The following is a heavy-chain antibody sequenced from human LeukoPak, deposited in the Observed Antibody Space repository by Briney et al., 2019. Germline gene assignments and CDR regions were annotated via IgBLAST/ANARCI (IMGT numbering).Heavy chain of an antibody. CDR3: ARGSPLSFDI. D-gene: IGHD3-10*01. CDR1: AFTFSGSA. J-gene: IGHJ3*02. Sequence: PGGSLKLSCAASAFTFSGSAMHWVRQASGKGLEWIGRIRSKADSYATAYAASVKGRFTISRDDSKNTAYLQMNSLKTEDTAVYYCARGSPLSFDIWGQGTMGTVSS. V-gene: IGHV3-73*01. CDR2: IRSKADSYAT.